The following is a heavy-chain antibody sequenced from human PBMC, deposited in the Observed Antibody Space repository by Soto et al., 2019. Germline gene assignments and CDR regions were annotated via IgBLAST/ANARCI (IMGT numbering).Heavy chain of an antibody. Sequence: GASVKVSCKASGYTFTSYAMHWVRQAPGQRLEWMGWINAGNGNTKYSQKFQGRVTITRDTSASTAYMELSSLRSEDTAVYYCAREARITGTTASDLLKYWGQGTLVTVSS. D-gene: IGHD1-7*01. CDR3: AREARITGTTASDLLKY. V-gene: IGHV1-3*01. J-gene: IGHJ4*02. CDR2: INAGNGNT. CDR1: GYTFTSYA.